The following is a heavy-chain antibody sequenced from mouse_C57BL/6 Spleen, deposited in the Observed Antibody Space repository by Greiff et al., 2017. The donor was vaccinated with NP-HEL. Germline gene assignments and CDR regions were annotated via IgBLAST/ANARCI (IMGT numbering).Heavy chain of an antibody. CDR1: GYAFSSSW. D-gene: IGHD1-1*01. CDR3: ARSGTTVGYFDS. Sequence: VQLQQSGPELVKPGASVKISCKASGYAFSSSWMNWVKQRPGKGLEWIGRIYPGDGDTNYNGKFKGKATLTADKSSSTAYMQLSSLTSEDSAVYFCARSGTTVGYFDSWGEGTTLTDSS. J-gene: IGHJ2*01. CDR2: IYPGDGDT. V-gene: IGHV1-82*01.